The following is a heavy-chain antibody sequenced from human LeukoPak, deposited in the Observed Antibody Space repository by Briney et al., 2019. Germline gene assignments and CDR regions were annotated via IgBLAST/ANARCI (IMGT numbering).Heavy chain of an antibody. J-gene: IGHJ5*02. V-gene: IGHV4-34*01. CDR1: GGSFSGYY. CDR2: INHSGST. D-gene: IGHD2-15*01. CDR3: ARAHGYCSGGSCYSRADRRRRKFDP. Sequence: KTSETLSLTCAVYGGSFSGYYWSWIRQPPGKGLEWIGEINHSGSTNYNPSLKSRVTISVDTSKNQFSLKLSSVTAADTAVYYCARAHGYCSGGSCYSRADRRRRKFDPWGQGTLVTVSS.